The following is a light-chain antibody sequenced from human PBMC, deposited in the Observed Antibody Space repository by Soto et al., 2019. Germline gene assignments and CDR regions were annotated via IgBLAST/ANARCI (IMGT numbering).Light chain of an antibody. CDR2: GNI. J-gene: IGLJ2*01. Sequence: QLVLTQPPSVSGAPGQRVTISCTGSSSNIGAGYDVHWYQQLPGTAPKLLIYGNINRPSGVPDRFSGSKSGTSASLAITGLQAEDEADYYCQSYDSSLSGFVVFGGGTKLTVL. CDR1: SSNIGAGYD. V-gene: IGLV1-40*01. CDR3: QSYDSSLSGFVV.